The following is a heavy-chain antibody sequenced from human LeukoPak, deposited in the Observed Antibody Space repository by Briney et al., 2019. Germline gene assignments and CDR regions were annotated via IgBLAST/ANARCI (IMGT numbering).Heavy chain of an antibody. D-gene: IGHD6-19*01. CDR3: AKARFGSGWYDN. CDR1: GFAFSNYA. J-gene: IGHJ5*02. V-gene: IGHV3-23*01. Sequence: PGGSLRLSCTTSGFAFSNYAMNWVRQAPGKGPEWVSGISGFNTYYADSVKGRFTIFRDNSKNVLYLQMDRLRAEDTVVYSCAKARFGSGWYDNWGQGTLVTVSS. CDR2: ISGFNT.